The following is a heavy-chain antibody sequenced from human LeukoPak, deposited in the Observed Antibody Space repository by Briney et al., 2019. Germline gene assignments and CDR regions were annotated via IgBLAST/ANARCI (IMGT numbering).Heavy chain of an antibody. CDR1: GYAFSDYS. Sequence: ASVTVSCKSSGYAFSDYSMHWVRQAPGQGLDWMGWSNPNSGATNYAQKFQGRVTMTRDTSVSTAYLELTRLTSDDAAVYYCSTEDKYCTSATCVDYWGQGTLVTVSS. J-gene: IGHJ4*02. CDR3: STEDKYCTSATCVDY. CDR2: SNPNSGAT. V-gene: IGHV1-2*02. D-gene: IGHD2-8*01.